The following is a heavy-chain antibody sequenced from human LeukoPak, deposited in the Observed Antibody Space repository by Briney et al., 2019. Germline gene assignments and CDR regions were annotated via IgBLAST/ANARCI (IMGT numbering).Heavy chain of an antibody. CDR2: INHSGST. CDR3: ATCTSCPQHYYYYYMDV. Sequence: SETLSLTCAVHGGSFSGYYWSWIRQPPGKGLEWIGEINHSGSTNYNPSLKSRVTISVDTSKNQFSLKLSSVTAADTAVYYCATCTSCPQHYYYYYMDVWGKGTTVTVSS. D-gene: IGHD2-2*01. CDR1: GGSFSGYY. J-gene: IGHJ6*03. V-gene: IGHV4-34*01.